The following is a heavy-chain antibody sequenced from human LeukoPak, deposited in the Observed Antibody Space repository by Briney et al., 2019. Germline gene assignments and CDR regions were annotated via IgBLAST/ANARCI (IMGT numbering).Heavy chain of an antibody. CDR2: INTGETT. Sequence: GGSLRLSCAASGFTFGTYAMSWVRQAPGRGLEWVSCINTGETTFYSDSVKGRFTISRDNSNLYLHMTSLRDEDTALYYCAKGSFDVWGQGTVVIVSS. CDR3: AKGSFDV. J-gene: IGHJ3*01. CDR1: GFTFGTYA. V-gene: IGHV3-23*01.